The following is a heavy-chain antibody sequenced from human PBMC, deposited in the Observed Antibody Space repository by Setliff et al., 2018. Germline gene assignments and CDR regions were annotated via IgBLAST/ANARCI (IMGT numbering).Heavy chain of an antibody. Sequence: PSETLSLTCTVSGGSISTNHYYWEWIRQAPGKGLEWIGRISYSGDTYYNPSLKTRVTISVDTSKNQFSLKLSFVTAADTAVYYCARHPSSGSYYGGSIFYFDDWGPGILVTVSS. CDR3: ARHPSSGSYYGGSIFYFDD. V-gene: IGHV4-39*01. CDR2: ISYSGDT. CDR1: GGSISTNHYY. J-gene: IGHJ4*02. D-gene: IGHD1-26*01.